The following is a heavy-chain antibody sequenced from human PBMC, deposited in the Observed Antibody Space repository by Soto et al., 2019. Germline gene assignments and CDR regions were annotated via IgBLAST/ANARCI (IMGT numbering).Heavy chain of an antibody. Sequence: QVQLVQSGAEVKKPGSSVKVSCKASGGTFRSYSISWVRQAPGQGLEWMGGIIPIFDITNYAQKFQGRVTITADESTSNAYMGTGSLGSDDTAVYYCARPDEGGYSSNHHYYYALDVWGQGTTVTV. CDR1: GGTFRSYS. CDR3: ARPDEGGYSSNHHYYYALDV. CDR2: IIPIFDIT. J-gene: IGHJ6*02. V-gene: IGHV1-69*01. D-gene: IGHD3-22*01.